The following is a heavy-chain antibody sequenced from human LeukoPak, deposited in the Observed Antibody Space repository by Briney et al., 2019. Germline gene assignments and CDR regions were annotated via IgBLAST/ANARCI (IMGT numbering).Heavy chain of an antibody. CDR1: GFTFRKYW. CDR3: ARDQYDTWSRRGNFDS. D-gene: IGHD3/OR15-3a*01. V-gene: IGHV3-7*03. CDR2: IKLDGSEK. Sequence: GGSLRLSCVASGFTFRKYWMSWVRQAPGKGLEWVANIKLDGSEKNYVDSVKGRFTISRDNTKNSLYLQMNSLRAEDTAVFYCARDQYDTWSRRGNFDSWGQGTLVIVSS. J-gene: IGHJ4*02.